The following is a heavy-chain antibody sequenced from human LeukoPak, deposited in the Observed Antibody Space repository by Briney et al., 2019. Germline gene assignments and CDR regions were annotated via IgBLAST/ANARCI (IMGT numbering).Heavy chain of an antibody. J-gene: IGHJ4*02. V-gene: IGHV3-23*01. CDR2: ITGSGGST. Sequence: GGSLRLSCAASGFTFSNYGLSWVRQAPGKGLEWVSGITGSGGSTYYADSVKGRFTISRDNSKNTLYLQMNSLRAEDTAVYYCAREETVLRYFDWGQGTLVTVSS. CDR3: AREETVLRYFD. D-gene: IGHD3-9*01. CDR1: GFTFSNYG.